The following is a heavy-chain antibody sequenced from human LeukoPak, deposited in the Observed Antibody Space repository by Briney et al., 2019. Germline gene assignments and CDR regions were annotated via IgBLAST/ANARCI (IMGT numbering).Heavy chain of an antibody. Sequence: GGSLRLSCAASGFTFSSYWMHWVRQAPGKGLVWVSRINSDGSSTSYADSVKGRFTISRGNAKNTLYLQMNSLRAEDTAVYYCARDWTCTNGVCYIYDYWGQGTLVTVSS. V-gene: IGHV3-74*01. D-gene: IGHD2-8*01. CDR3: ARDWTCTNGVCYIYDY. CDR1: GFTFSSYW. J-gene: IGHJ4*02. CDR2: INSDGSST.